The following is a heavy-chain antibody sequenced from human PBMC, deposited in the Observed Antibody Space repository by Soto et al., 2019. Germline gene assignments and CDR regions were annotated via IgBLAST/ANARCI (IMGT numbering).Heavy chain of an antibody. CDR2: ISGSGGST. CDR1: GLTFSSYA. CDR3: AKDVFSDILTGSFGSL. J-gene: IGHJ4*02. Sequence: VGSLRLSCAVSGLTFSSYAMSWVRQAQGKGLEWVSAISGSGGSTYYADSVKGRFTISRDNSKNTLYLQMNSLRAEDTAVYYRAKDVFSDILTGSFGSLGGQGTLVTVSS. D-gene: IGHD3-9*01. V-gene: IGHV3-23*01.